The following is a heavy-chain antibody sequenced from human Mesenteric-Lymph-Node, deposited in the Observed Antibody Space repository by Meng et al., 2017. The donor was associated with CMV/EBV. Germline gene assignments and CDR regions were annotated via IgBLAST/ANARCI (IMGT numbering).Heavy chain of an antibody. J-gene: IGHJ4*02. CDR2: IYRGDNT. CDR3: TGDSVSNPNLDY. CDR1: GFNVRDKY. V-gene: IGHV3-66*01. D-gene: IGHD3-10*01. Sequence: EVPLVGSGGGLVQPGGSLRLSCAASGFNVRDKYMSWVRQAPGKGLEWVCIIYRGDNTYYIDSVQDRFTVSRDNSKNTMYLQMNSLRVEDTAVYYCTGDSVSNPNLDYWGQGTLVTVSS.